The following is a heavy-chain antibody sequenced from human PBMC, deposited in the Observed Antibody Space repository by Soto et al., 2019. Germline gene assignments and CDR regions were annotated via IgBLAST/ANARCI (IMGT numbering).Heavy chain of an antibody. CDR2: ISAYNGNT. J-gene: IGHJ6*03. D-gene: IGHD2-2*01. Sequence: QVQLVQSGAEVKKPGASVKVSCKASGYTFTSYGISWVRQAPGQGLEWMGWISAYNGNTNYAQKLQGRVTMTTDTSTSTAYMELRSLRSDDTAVDYCARIEINCSSTSCYGDYYYYYMDVWGKGTTVTVSS. CDR1: GYTFTSYG. CDR3: ARIEINCSSTSCYGDYYYYYMDV. V-gene: IGHV1-18*01.